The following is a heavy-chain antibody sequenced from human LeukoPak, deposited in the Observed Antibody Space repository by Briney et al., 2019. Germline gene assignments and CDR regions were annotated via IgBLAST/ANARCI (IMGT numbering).Heavy chain of an antibody. J-gene: IGHJ4*02. D-gene: IGHD4-23*01. CDR1: GYTLTELS. CDR2: FDPEDGET. Sequence: ASVKVSCKVSGYTLTELSMHWVRQAPGKGLEWMGGFDPEDGETIYAQKFQGRVTMTEDTSTDTAYMELSSLRSEDTAVYYCARVGPKYDYGGNSISLGPFDYWGQGTLVTVSS. V-gene: IGHV1-24*01. CDR3: ARVGPKYDYGGNSISLGPFDY.